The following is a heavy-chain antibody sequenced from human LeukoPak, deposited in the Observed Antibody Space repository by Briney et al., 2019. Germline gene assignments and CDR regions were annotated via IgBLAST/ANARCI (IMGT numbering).Heavy chain of an antibody. V-gene: IGHV1-2*02. J-gene: IGHJ3*02. D-gene: IGHD7-27*01. CDR1: GYTFTGYY. CDR2: INPNCGGT. CDR3: ARSGSWGAFDI. Sequence: GASVKVSCKASGYTFTGYYMHWVRQAPGQGLEWMGWINPNCGGTNYAQKFQGRVTTTRDTSISTAYMELSRLRSDDTAVYYCARSGSWGAFDIWGQGTMVTVSS.